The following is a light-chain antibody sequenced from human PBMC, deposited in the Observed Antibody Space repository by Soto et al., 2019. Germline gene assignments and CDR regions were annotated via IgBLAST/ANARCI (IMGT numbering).Light chain of an antibody. CDR2: DVS. CDR1: SSDVGGYNY. CDR3: SAYTSSSTGD. J-gene: IGLJ1*01. V-gene: IGLV2-14*01. Sequence: QSALTKPASVSGSPGQSITISCTGTSSDVGGYNYVSWYQQHPGKAPKLMIYDVSNRPSGVSNRFSGSKSGNTASLTISGLQAEDDAEYYSSAYTSSSTGDFGTGTKVTV.